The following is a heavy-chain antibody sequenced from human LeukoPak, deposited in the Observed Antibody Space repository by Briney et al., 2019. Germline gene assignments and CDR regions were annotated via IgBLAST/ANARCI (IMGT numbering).Heavy chain of an antibody. D-gene: IGHD3-22*01. CDR1: GFTVSSNY. Sequence: GGSLRLSCAASGFTVSSNYMSWVRQAPGKGLEYVSGISTNGHITYYADSVKGRFTISRDNSKNTLFLQMSSLRPEDTAVYYCVKDIVVVITSQFDYWGQGTLVTVSS. CDR3: VKDIVVVITSQFDY. J-gene: IGHJ4*02. V-gene: IGHV3-64D*09. CDR2: ISTNGHIT.